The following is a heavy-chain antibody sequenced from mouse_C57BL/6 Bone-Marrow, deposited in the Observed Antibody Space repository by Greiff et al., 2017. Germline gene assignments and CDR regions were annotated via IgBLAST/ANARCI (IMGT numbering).Heavy chain of an antibody. CDR2: IYPRSGNT. CDR1: SYTFTSYG. Sequence: VQRVESGAELARPGASVKLSCKASSYTFTSYGISWVKQRTGQGLEWIGEIYPRSGNTYYNEKFKGKATLTADKSSSTAYMELRSLTSEDSAVYFCVYGSSYEVDYWGQGTTLTVSS. CDR3: VYGSSYEVDY. J-gene: IGHJ2*01. D-gene: IGHD1-1*01. V-gene: IGHV1-81*01.